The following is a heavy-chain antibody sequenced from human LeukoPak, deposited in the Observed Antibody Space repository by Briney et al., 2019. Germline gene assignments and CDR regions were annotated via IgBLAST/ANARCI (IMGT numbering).Heavy chain of an antibody. CDR1: GFTFSSYA. D-gene: IGHD4-23*01. V-gene: IGHV3-23*01. Sequence: GGSLRLSCEASGFTFSSYAMNWVRQAPGKGLEWVSAISGSGGSTYYADSVKGRFTISRDNSKNTLYLQMNSLRAEDTAVYYCAKSPAVDAAFDIWGQGTMVTVSS. CDR3: AKSPAVDAAFDI. CDR2: ISGSGGST. J-gene: IGHJ3*02.